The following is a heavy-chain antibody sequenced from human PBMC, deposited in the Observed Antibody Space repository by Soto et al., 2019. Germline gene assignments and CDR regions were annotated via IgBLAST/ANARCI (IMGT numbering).Heavy chain of an antibody. CDR2: ISSSGSTI. CDR3: ARTSSSGWRFDY. J-gene: IGHJ4*02. Sequence: EVQLVESGGGLVQPGGSLRLSCAASGFTFSSYEMNWVRQAPGKGLEWVSYISSSGSTIYYADSVKGRFTISRDNAKNSLYLQMNSLRAEDTAVYYCARTSSSGWRFDYWGQGTLVTVSS. D-gene: IGHD6-19*01. CDR1: GFTFSSYE. V-gene: IGHV3-48*03.